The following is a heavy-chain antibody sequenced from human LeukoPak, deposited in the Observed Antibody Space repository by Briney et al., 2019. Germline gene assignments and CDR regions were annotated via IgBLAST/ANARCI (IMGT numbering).Heavy chain of an antibody. V-gene: IGHV4-39*07. Sequence: PSETLSLTCDVSGGSISSSSYYWGWIRQPPGKGLEWIGSIYYSGSTYYNPSLKSRVTISVDTSKNQFSLKLSSVTAADTAVYYCARLPSSGWGYYFDYWGQGTLVTVSS. J-gene: IGHJ4*02. CDR1: GGSISSSSYY. D-gene: IGHD6-19*01. CDR2: IYYSGST. CDR3: ARLPSSGWGYYFDY.